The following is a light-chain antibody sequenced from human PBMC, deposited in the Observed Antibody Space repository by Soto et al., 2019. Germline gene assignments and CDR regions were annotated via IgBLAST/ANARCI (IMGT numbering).Light chain of an antibody. CDR3: QQYNNWPAT. J-gene: IGKJ1*01. CDR1: QSVSSN. V-gene: IGKV3D-15*01. Sequence: EIVMTQSPATLSVSPGERATLSCRASQSVSSNLAWYQQKPGQAPRLLIYGASTRATGIPARFSGSESGTEFTLTISSLQPEDFAVYYCQQYNNWPATFGQGTKVEIK. CDR2: GAS.